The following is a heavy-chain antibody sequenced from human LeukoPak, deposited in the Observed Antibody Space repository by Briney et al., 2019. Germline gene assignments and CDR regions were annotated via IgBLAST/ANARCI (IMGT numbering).Heavy chain of an antibody. V-gene: IGHV3-30*04. CDR3: ARVNGMGIVATGGFNY. Sequence: GRSLRLSCAASGSTFSSYAMHWVRQAPGKGLEWVAVISYDGSNKYYADSVKGRFTISRDNSKNTLCLQMNSLRAEDTAVYYCARVNGMGIVATGGFNYWGQGTLVTVSS. CDR2: ISYDGSNK. J-gene: IGHJ4*02. CDR1: GSTFSSYA. D-gene: IGHD5-12*01.